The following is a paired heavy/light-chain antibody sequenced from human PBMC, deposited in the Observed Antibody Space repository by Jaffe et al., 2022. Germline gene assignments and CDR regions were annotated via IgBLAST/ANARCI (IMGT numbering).Light chain of an antibody. Sequence: DIVMTQSPDSLAVSLGERATINCKSSRSVLYSSKNKNYLAWYQQKPGQPPKLLIYWASTRESGVPDRFSGSGSGTDFTLTISSLQAEDVAVYYCQQYLTTPSSTFGQGTKLEI. V-gene: IGKV4-1*01. J-gene: IGKJ2*01. CDR1: RSVLYSSKNKNY. CDR3: QQYLTTPSST. CDR2: WAS.
Heavy chain of an antibody. CDR1: GYTFTDYA. CDR3: ARDQTSYWDDDASDF. D-gene: IGHD2-21*01. J-gene: IGHJ3*01. Sequence: QVQLVQSGAEVKKPGASVKVSCKASGYTFTDYAIHWVRQAPGQRLEWMGWINVVNGDTKYSQKFQGRVTVTKDTSATTAYMELRSLTSEDTAIYYCARDQTSYWDDDASDFWGQGTMVIVSS. CDR2: INVVNGDT. V-gene: IGHV1-3*01.